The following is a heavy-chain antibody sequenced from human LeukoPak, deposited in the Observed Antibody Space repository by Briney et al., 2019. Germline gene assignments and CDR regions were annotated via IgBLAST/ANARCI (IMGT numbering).Heavy chain of an antibody. V-gene: IGHV1-69*06. Sequence: SVKVSCKASGGTFSSYAISWVRQAPGQGLEWMGGIIPIFGTANYAQKFQGRVTMTEDTSTDTAYMELSSLRSEDTAVYYCATGDYYGSGSYYGIDYWGQGTLVTVSS. D-gene: IGHD3-10*01. CDR2: IIPIFGTA. J-gene: IGHJ4*02. CDR3: ATGDYYGSGSYYGIDY. CDR1: GGTFSSYA.